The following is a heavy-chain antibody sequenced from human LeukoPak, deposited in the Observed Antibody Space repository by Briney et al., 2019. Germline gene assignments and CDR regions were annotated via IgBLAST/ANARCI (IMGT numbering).Heavy chain of an antibody. J-gene: IGHJ4*02. CDR3: ARDPVGATTSFHY. CDR1: GGTFSSYA. D-gene: IGHD1-26*01. V-gene: IGHV1-69*04. Sequence: ASVKVSCKASGGTFSSYAISWVRQAPGQGLEWMGRIIPILGIANYAQKFQGRVTITADKSTSTAYMELSSLRSEDTAVYYCARDPVGATTSFHYWGQGTRVTVSS. CDR2: IIPILGIA.